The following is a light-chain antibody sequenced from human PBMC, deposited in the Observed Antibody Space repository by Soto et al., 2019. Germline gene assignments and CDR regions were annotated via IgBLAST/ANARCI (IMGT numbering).Light chain of an antibody. V-gene: IGKV1-9*01. CDR1: QGISNY. CDR3: QYLNSCPLT. Sequence: IQLTQSPSSLSASVGDRVTITCRASQGISNYLAWYQQKPGKAPKLLIYIASTLQGGVPSRFSGSGSGTDFSPTISSLQPEDVATYYCQYLNSCPLTFGGGTKVESK. J-gene: IGKJ4*01. CDR2: IAS.